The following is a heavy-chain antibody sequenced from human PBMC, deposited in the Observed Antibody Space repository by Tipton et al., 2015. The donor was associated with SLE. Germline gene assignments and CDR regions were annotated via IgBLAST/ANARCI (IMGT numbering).Heavy chain of an antibody. CDR1: GGSISSYY. D-gene: IGHD3-10*01. CDR3: AREGITIVRGVPKVYYGMDV. V-gene: IGHV4-4*07. CDR2: IYTSGST. J-gene: IGHJ6*02. Sequence: TLSLTCTVSGGSISSYYWSWIRQPAGKGLEWIGRIYTSGSTNYNPSLKSRVTISVDTSKNQFSLKLNSVTAADTAVYYCAREGITIVRGVPKVYYGMDVWGQGTTVTVSS.